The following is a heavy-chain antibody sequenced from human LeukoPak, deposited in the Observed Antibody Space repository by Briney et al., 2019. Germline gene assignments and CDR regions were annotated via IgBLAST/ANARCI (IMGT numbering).Heavy chain of an antibody. J-gene: IGHJ3*02. CDR3: AREVVRGYAFDI. V-gene: IGHV4-39*07. D-gene: IGHD3-10*01. CDR1: GGSISSSSYY. CDR2: IYYSGST. Sequence: SETLSLTCTVSGGSISSSSYYWGWIRQPPGKGLEWIGSIYYSGSTYYNPSLKSRVTISVDTSKNQFSLKLSSVTAADTAVYYCAREVVRGYAFDIWGQGTMVTVSS.